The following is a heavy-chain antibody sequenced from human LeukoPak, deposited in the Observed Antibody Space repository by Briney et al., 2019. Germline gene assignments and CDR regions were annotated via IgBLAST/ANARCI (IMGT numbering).Heavy chain of an antibody. CDR2: IIPIFGIA. CDR1: GGTFRSYA. J-gene: IGHJ4*02. Sequence: SVKVSCKASGGTFRSYAISWVRQAPGQGLEWMGRIIPIFGIANYAQKFQGRVTINADKSTSIAYMELSSLRSEDTAVYYCARSSKVESFDYWGQGTLVTISS. V-gene: IGHV1-69*04. D-gene: IGHD3-3*01. CDR3: ARSSKVESFDY.